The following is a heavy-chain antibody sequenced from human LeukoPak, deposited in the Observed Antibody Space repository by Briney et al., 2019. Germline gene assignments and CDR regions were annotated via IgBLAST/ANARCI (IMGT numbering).Heavy chain of an antibody. J-gene: IGHJ4*02. CDR2: IWYDGRKN. V-gene: IGHV3-33*01. CDR1: GFTLSGYG. Sequence: PRRSLRLSCAPSGFTLSGYGMHSVRQTPDKGLEWVALIWYDGRKNYYGEPVKGRFTNSKDNVQTTLHLRMNIRRAQERAVYSCARVATRALDYWGQGTLVSVSS. CDR3: ARVATRALDY. D-gene: IGHD2-2*01.